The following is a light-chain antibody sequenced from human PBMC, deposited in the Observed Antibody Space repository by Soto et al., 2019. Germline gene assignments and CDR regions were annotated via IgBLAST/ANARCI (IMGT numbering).Light chain of an antibody. CDR3: QQYSNWPPIT. Sequence: EIVMTQSPASLCVSPGERATLSCRASQSVSSNLAWYQQKPGQAPRLLIYGASTRATGIPARFSGSGSGTEFTLTISSLQSEDFAVYYCQQYSNWPPITFGQGTRLEIK. CDR1: QSVSSN. CDR2: GAS. V-gene: IGKV3-15*01. J-gene: IGKJ5*01.